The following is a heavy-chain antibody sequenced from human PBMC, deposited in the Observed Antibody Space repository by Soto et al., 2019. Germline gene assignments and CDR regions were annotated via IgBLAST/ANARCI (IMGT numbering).Heavy chain of an antibody. CDR1: GFTFSSYG. D-gene: IGHD3-10*01. CDR2: IWYDGSNK. J-gene: IGHJ4*02. Sequence: QVQLVESGGGVVQPGRSLRLSCAASGFTFSSYGMHWVRQAPGKGLEWVAVIWYDGSNKYYADSVKGRFTISRDNSKNTLYLQMNSLRAEDTAVYYCARDRGSGSYYNAPSPPHDYWGQGTLVTVSS. V-gene: IGHV3-33*01. CDR3: ARDRGSGSYYNAPSPPHDY.